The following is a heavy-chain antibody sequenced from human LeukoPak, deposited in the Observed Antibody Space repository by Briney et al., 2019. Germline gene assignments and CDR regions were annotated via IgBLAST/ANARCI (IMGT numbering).Heavy chain of an antibody. J-gene: IGHJ4*02. Sequence: GGSLRLSCAASGFTFNSYFMHWVRQAPGKGLEWLAIVSYDGDKEYYADSVKGRFTISRDNSKKTVSLQMNSLRPEDTAVYYCARDAYYDIFNGYFDYWGQGTLVTVS. V-gene: IGHV3-30-3*01. CDR3: ARDAYYDIFNGYFDY. CDR1: GFTFNSYF. CDR2: VSYDGDKE. D-gene: IGHD3-9*01.